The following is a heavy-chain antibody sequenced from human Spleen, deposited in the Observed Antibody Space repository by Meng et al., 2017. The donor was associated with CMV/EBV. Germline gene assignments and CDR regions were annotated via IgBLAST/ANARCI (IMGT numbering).Heavy chain of an antibody. D-gene: IGHD3-3*01. V-gene: IGHV4-34*01. CDR2: INHSGST. CDR3: ASKYDFWSGYYSLPVFGMDV. CDR1: GGSISSYY. Sequence: SETLSLTCNVSGGSISSYYWYWIRQPPGKGLEWIGEINHSGSTNYNPSLKSRVTISVDTSKNQFSLKLSSVTAADTAVYYCASKYDFWSGYYSLPVFGMDVWGQGTTVTVSS. J-gene: IGHJ6*02.